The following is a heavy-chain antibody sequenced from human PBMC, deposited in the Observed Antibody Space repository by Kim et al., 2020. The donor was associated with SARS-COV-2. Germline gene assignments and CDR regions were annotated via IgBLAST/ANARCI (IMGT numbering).Heavy chain of an antibody. Sequence: YVASVKGRFTISRDNGANSLYLQMNSLRPEDTAFYYCAKGGGTGTYSGDLWGQGTLVTVSS. V-gene: IGHV3-9*01. CDR3: AKGGGTGTYSGDL. J-gene: IGHJ5*02. D-gene: IGHD2-21*01.